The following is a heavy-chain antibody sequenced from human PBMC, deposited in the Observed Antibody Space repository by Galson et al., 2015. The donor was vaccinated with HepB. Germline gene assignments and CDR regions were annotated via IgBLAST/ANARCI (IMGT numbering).Heavy chain of an antibody. Sequence: SVKVSCKASGYTFTSYAILWVRQAPGQRLEWMGWINAGNGNTKYSQKFQGRVTITRDTSASTAYMELSSLRSEDTAVYYCASPVAGPNYYGMDVWGQGTTVTVSS. D-gene: IGHD6-19*01. J-gene: IGHJ6*02. V-gene: IGHV1-3*01. CDR2: INAGNGNT. CDR1: GYTFTSYA. CDR3: ASPVAGPNYYGMDV.